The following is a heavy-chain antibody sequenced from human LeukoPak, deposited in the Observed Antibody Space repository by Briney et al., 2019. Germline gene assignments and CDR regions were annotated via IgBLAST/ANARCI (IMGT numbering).Heavy chain of an antibody. CDR2: ISGSNTYI. J-gene: IGHJ3*02. V-gene: IGHV3-21*01. CDR3: ARISSSWYDAFDI. Sequence: PGGSLRLSCAASGFTFSSYTMNWVRQAPGKGLEWLSSISGSNTYISHADSVKGRFTIARDNVKNSLYLQMNSLRAEDTAVYYCARISSSWYDAFDIWGQGTMATVSS. D-gene: IGHD6-13*01. CDR1: GFTFSSYT.